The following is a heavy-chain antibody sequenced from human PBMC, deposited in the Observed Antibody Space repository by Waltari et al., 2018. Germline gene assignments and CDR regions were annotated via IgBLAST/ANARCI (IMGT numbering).Heavy chain of an antibody. D-gene: IGHD6-13*01. CDR1: GFTFSSYA. V-gene: IGHV3-23*01. CDR3: AASPYSSSLGYYYYMDV. CDR2: ISGSGGST. Sequence: EVQLLESGGGLVQPGGSLRLSCAASGFTFSSYAMSWVRQAPGKGLEWVSAISGSGGSTYYAESVKGRFTISRDNSKNTLYLQMNSLRAEDTAVYYCAASPYSSSLGYYYYMDVWGKGTTVTISS. J-gene: IGHJ6*03.